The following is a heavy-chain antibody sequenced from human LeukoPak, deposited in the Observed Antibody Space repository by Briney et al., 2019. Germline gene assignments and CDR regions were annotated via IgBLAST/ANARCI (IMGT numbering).Heavy chain of an antibody. V-gene: IGHV4-30-4*01. CDR1: GGSISSGDYY. D-gene: IGHD5-18*01. J-gene: IGHJ5*02. Sequence: SQTLSLTCTVSGGSISSGDYYWSWIRQPPGKGLEWIGYIYYSGSTYYNPSLKSRVTISVDTSKNQFSLKLSSVTAADTAVYYCARGRIQLWSNWFLPWGQDTPDSVSS. CDR2: IYYSGST. CDR3: ARGRIQLWSNWFLP.